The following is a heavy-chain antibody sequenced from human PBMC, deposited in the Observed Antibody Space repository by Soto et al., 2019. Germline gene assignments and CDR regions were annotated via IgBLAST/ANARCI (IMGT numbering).Heavy chain of an antibody. D-gene: IGHD3-16*02. CDR2: INPSGGST. V-gene: IGHV1-46*01. Sequence: ASVKVSCKASGYTFTSYYMHWVGQAPGQGREWMGIINPSGGSTSYAQKFQGRVTMTRDTSTSTVYMELSSLRSEDAAVYYCARAPGLFAERYHRENNWFEPWGQRTLDSVSS. J-gene: IGHJ5*02. CDR1: GYTFTSYY. CDR3: ARAPGLFAERYHRENNWFEP.